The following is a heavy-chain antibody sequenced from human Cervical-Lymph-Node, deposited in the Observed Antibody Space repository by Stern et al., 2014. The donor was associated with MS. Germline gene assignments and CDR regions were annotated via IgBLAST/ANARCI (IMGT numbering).Heavy chain of an antibody. Sequence: QVQLVQSGAEVKKPGASVKVSCKATGYTFINFYMHWVRQAPGQGLEWMGLINPSDGSTSYAQTLQVRVTMTRDTSTNTFYMELGSLRSEDTAVYYCAREHTAMGFGFWGQGTLVTVSS. CDR3: AREHTAMGFGF. V-gene: IGHV1-46*04. CDR2: INPSDGST. D-gene: IGHD5-18*01. CDR1: GYTFINFY. J-gene: IGHJ4*02.